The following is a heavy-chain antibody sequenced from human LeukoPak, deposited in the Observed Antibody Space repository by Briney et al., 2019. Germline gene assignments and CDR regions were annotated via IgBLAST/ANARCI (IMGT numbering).Heavy chain of an antibody. J-gene: IGHJ4*02. CDR3: AKDREYYYGSGSDY. CDR2: ISYDGSNK. V-gene: IGHV3-30*18. Sequence: PGRSLRLSCAASGFTFSSYGMHWVRQAPGKGLEWVAVISYDGSNKYYADFVKGRFTISRDNSKNTLYLQMSSLRAEDTAVYYCAKDREYYYGSGSDYWGQGTLVTVSS. CDR1: GFTFSSYG. D-gene: IGHD3-10*01.